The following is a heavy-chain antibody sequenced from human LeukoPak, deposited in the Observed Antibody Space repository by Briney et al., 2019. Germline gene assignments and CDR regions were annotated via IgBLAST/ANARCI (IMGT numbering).Heavy chain of an antibody. CDR2: ISGSGGNT. D-gene: IGHD3-3*01. V-gene: IGHV3-23*01. J-gene: IGHJ4*02. CDR1: GFTFSSYA. CDR3: AKGASLRFLEWLFRFDY. Sequence: GGSLRLSCAASGFTFSSYAMSWVRQAPGKGLEWVSGISGSGGNTYYADSVKGRFTISRDNSKNTLYLQMNSLRAEDTAVYYCAKGASLRFLEWLFRFDYWGQGTLVTVSS.